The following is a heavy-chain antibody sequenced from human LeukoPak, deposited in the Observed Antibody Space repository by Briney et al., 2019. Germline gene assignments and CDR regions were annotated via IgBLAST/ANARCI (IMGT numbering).Heavy chain of an antibody. CDR3: ATNTADCGGDCYGH. D-gene: IGHD2-21*01. Sequence: SVKVSCKASGGTFSSYAISWVRQAPGQGLEWMGGIIPIFGTANYAQKFQGRVTIIADESTSTAYMQLSSLRSEDTAVYYCATNTADCGGDCYGHWGQGTLVTVSS. CDR2: IIPIFGTA. CDR1: GGTFSSYA. V-gene: IGHV1-69*13. J-gene: IGHJ1*01.